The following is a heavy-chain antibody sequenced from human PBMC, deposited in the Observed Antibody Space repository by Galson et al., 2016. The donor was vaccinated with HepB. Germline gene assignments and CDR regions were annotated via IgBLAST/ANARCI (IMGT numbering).Heavy chain of an antibody. V-gene: IGHV3-48*02. CDR3: ARDVPIAAADY. Sequence: SLRLSCAVSGFIFRSYSMSWIRQAPGKGLEWISYISDSSHTIEYADSVKGRFTISRGDAKNSVYLHMDRLRDEDTALYYCARDVPIAAADYWGQGTLVTVSS. CDR1: GFIFRSYS. J-gene: IGHJ4*02. CDR2: ISDSSHTI. D-gene: IGHD6-13*01.